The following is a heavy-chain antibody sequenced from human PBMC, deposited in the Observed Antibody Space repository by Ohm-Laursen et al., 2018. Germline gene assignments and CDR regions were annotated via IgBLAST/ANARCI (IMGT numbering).Heavy chain of an antibody. CDR3: ARAVFSPNAFDI. J-gene: IGHJ3*02. CDR2: IYYSGTT. Sequence: SDTLSLTCPVSGGSINNYYWNWIRQPPGKGLEWIGYIYYSGTTNYNPSLKSRVSISLDTSKNQFSLNLSSVTAADTAVYYCARAVFSPNAFDIWGQGTMVTVSS. CDR1: GGSINNYY. V-gene: IGHV4-59*07.